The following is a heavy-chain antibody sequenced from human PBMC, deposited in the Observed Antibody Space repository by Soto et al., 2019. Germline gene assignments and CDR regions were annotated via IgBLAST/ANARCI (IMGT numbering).Heavy chain of an antibody. CDR2: IYYSGST. CDR3: ARAAITYGSGSYAIDY. J-gene: IGHJ4*02. D-gene: IGHD3-10*01. Sequence: ASETLSLTCTVSGGSISSGDYYWSWIRQPPGKVLEWIVYIYYSGSTYYNPSLKSRVTISLDTSNNQFSLKLSAVTSSYTSVYYXARAAITYGSGSYAIDYWGQGTMVTVSS. CDR1: GGSISSGDYY. V-gene: IGHV4-30-4*01.